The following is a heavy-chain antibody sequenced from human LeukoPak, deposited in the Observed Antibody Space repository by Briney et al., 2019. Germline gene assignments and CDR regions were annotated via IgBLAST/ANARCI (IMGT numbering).Heavy chain of an antibody. J-gene: IGHJ4*02. V-gene: IGHV3-20*04. D-gene: IGHD1-26*01. CDR2: INWNGYST. CDR1: GFNFDDYG. CDR3: ARAPNIGSYWPLDY. Sequence: GGSLRLSCAASGFNFDDYGFSWVRQAPGKGLQWVSGINWNGYSTGYADSVKDRFSISRDNAKNSLYLQMNSLRAEDTALYYCARAPNIGSYWPLDYWGQGTLVTVSS.